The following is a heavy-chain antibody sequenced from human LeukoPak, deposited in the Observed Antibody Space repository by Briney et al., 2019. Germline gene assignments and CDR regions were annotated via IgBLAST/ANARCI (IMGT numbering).Heavy chain of an antibody. Sequence: GGSLRLSCAASGLTFSSYAMHWVRQAPGKGLEWVAVISYDGSNKYYADSVKGRFTISRDNSKNTLYLQMNSLRAEDTAVYYCAREEPRYGDSYSPDAFDIWGQGTMVTVSS. D-gene: IGHD4-17*01. CDR1: GLTFSSYA. CDR3: AREEPRYGDSYSPDAFDI. V-gene: IGHV3-30-3*01. CDR2: ISYDGSNK. J-gene: IGHJ3*02.